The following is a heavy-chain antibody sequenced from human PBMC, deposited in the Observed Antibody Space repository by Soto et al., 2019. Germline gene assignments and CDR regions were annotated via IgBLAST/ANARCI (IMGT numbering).Heavy chain of an antibody. CDR3: AREEGISSSRRHYGMDV. J-gene: IGHJ6*02. D-gene: IGHD6-6*01. CDR1: GYTFTGYY. Sequence: QVQLVQSGAEVKKPGASVKVSCKASGYTFTGYYMHWVRQAPGQGLEWMGWINPNSGGTNYAQKFQGRVTMTRDTSISTAYMELSRLKSDDTAVYYCAREEGISSSRRHYGMDVWGQGTTVTVSS. CDR2: INPNSGGT. V-gene: IGHV1-2*02.